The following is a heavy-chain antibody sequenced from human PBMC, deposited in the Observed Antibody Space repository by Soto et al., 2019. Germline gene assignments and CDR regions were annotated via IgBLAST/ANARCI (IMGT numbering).Heavy chain of an antibody. CDR1: GYTFSSYG. D-gene: IGHD6-19*01. Sequence: WASVKVSCKASGYTFSSYGISWVRQAPGQGLEWMGWISIESGNRNLAQKFQGRVSLTTEKSTRTAYMEMRSLRPDDTAVYYCARDQVAVAGADHWFDPWGQGTRVTVSS. CDR2: ISIESGNR. V-gene: IGHV1-18*04. CDR3: ARDQVAVAGADHWFDP. J-gene: IGHJ5*02.